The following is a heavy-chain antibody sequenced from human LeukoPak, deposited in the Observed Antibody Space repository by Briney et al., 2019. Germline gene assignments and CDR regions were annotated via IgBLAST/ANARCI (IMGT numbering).Heavy chain of an antibody. V-gene: IGHV4-4*07. D-gene: IGHD3/OR15-3a*01. Sequence: PSETLSLICTVSGGSISSYYWSWIRQPAGKGLEWIGRIYSSGSTDYNPSLKSRVTMSVDTSRSQFSLKLSSVTAADTAVYYCARVISSPYYYYYVDVWGKGTTVTVSS. CDR2: IYSSGST. J-gene: IGHJ6*03. CDR3: ARVISSPYYYYYVDV. CDR1: GGSISSYY.